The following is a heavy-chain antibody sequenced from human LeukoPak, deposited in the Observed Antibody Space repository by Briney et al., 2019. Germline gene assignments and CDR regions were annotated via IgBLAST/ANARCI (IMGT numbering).Heavy chain of an antibody. CDR1: GFTFSSYS. V-gene: IGHV3-21*01. CDR2: VSSTSTYI. CDR3: ARGLIRGVISNYYFDY. Sequence: PGGSLRLSCAASGFTFSSYSMNWVRQAPGKGLEWVSSVSSTSTYIYSADSVKGRFTISRDNAKNSLYLQLNSLRAEDTAVYYCARGLIRGVISNYYFDYWGQGTLVTVSS. J-gene: IGHJ4*02. D-gene: IGHD3-10*01.